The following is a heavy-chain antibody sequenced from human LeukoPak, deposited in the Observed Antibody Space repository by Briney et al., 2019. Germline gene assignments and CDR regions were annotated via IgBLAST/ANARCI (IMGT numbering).Heavy chain of an antibody. CDR1: GFTFSSYV. V-gene: IGHV3-23*01. CDR3: ARRDSSGWYYFDY. D-gene: IGHD6-19*01. Sequence: GGSLRLSCAASGFTFSSYVMSWVRQAPGKGLEWVSAISGSGGSTYYADSVKGRFTISRDNSKNTLYLQMNSLRAEDTAVYYCARRDSSGWYYFDYWGQGTLVTVSS. J-gene: IGHJ4*02. CDR2: ISGSGGST.